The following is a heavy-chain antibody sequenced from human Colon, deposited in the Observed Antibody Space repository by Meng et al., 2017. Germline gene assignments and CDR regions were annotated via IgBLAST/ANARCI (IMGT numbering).Heavy chain of an antibody. V-gene: IGHV1-2*06. D-gene: IGHD5-24*01. Sequence: ASVKVSCKASGYTFTGYYMHWVRQAPGQGLEWMGRINPNSGGTNYAQKFQGRVTMTSDTSISTAYMELSRLRSDDTAVYYCARGGGRDGYKSALDYWGQGTLVTVSS. CDR3: ARGGGRDGYKSALDY. J-gene: IGHJ4*02. CDR1: GYTFTGYY. CDR2: INPNSGGT.